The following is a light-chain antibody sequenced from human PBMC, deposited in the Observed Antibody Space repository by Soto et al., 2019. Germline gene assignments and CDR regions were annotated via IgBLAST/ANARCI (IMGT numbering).Light chain of an antibody. Sequence: DIQMTQSPSSLSASIGDRVTITCQASQDIRQYLNWYQQKPGKAPKLLIYDASRLETGVPSRFSGSGTGTDFTFTVSSLQPEDIVTYYCQVYYYISAGFTFGPGTKVDLK. CDR2: DAS. J-gene: IGKJ3*01. V-gene: IGKV1-33*01. CDR3: QVYYYISAGFT. CDR1: QDIRQY.